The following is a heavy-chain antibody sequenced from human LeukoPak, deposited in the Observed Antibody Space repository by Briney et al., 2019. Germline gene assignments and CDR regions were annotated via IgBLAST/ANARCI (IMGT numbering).Heavy chain of an antibody. CDR3: TRGHCSSTSCDRGFNP. CDR1: GFTFGDYA. CDR2: IRSKAYGGTT. V-gene: IGHV3-49*03. Sequence: PGRSPRLSCTASGFTFGDYAMSWFRQAPGKGLEWVGFIRSKAYGGTTEYAASVKGRFTMSRDDSKSIAYLQMNSLKTEDTAVYYCTRGHCSSTSCDRGFNPWGQGTLVTVSS. J-gene: IGHJ5*02. D-gene: IGHD2-2*01.